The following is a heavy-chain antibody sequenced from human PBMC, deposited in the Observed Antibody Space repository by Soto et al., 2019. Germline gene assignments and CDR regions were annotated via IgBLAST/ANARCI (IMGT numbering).Heavy chain of an antibody. CDR2: ISYDGSNK. D-gene: IGHD3-22*01. V-gene: IGHV3-30*18. CDR1: GLTFRNYG. J-gene: IGHJ6*02. CDR3: VKDGSIGMPYYYCREV. Sequence: GGSRRLSCASSGLTFRNYGMHWVRQDPGKGLEWAAVISYDGSNKNYADSVKGRFNISRDNSKNTLYLQMSSLRAEDTAVYYCVKDGSIGMPYYYCREVWGHRTTV.